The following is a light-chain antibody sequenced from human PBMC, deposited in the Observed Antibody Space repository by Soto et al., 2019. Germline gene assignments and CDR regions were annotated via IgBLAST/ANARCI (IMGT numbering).Light chain of an antibody. CDR1: QSGSSN. Sequence: EVVMTQSPATLSVSPGERATLSCRASQSGSSNLAWYQQKPGQAPRLLIYGASTRATGIPARVSGSGSGTEFTLTISSLQSEDFAVYYCQQSNNWPPWTFGQGPKVDSK. J-gene: IGKJ1*01. CDR3: QQSNNWPPWT. CDR2: GAS. V-gene: IGKV3-15*01.